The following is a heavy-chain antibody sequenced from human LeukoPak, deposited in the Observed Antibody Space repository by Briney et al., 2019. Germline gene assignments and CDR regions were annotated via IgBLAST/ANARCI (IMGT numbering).Heavy chain of an antibody. D-gene: IGHD3-22*01. J-gene: IGHJ3*02. Sequence: SETLPLTCTVSGGSISSYYWSWIRQPPGKGLEWIGYIYYSGSTNYNPSLKSRVTISVDTSKNQFSLKLSSVTAADTAVYYCARAHYYDSSGYFRAFDIWGQGTMVTVSS. CDR1: GGSISSYY. CDR3: ARAHYYDSSGYFRAFDI. V-gene: IGHV4-59*01. CDR2: IYYSGST.